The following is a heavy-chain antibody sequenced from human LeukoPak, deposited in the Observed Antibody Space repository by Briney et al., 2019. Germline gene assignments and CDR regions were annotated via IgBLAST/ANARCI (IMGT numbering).Heavy chain of an antibody. V-gene: IGHV1-69*10. CDR3: ARVHGSGSYYGADAFDI. Sequence: SVKVSCKASGGTFSSYAISWVRQAPGQGLEWMGGIIPIFGIANYAQKFQGRVTITADKSTSTAYMELSSLRSEDTAVYYCARVHGSGSYYGADAFDIWGQGTMVTVSS. CDR2: IIPIFGIA. J-gene: IGHJ3*02. CDR1: GGTFSSYA. D-gene: IGHD3-10*01.